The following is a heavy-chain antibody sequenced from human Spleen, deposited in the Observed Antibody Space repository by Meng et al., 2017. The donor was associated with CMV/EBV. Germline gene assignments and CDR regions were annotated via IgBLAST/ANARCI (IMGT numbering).Heavy chain of an antibody. V-gene: IGHV1-69*05. J-gene: IGHJ4*02. CDR1: GGTFSSYA. CDR3: ARGPRITVGGVIIWPLED. Sequence: SVKVSCKASGGTFSSYAFSWVRQAPGQGLEWMGGIIPIFGTANYAQKFQGRVTITTDESTSTAYMEMSSLGSEDTAVYFCARGPRITVGGVIIWPLEDWGQGTLVTVSS. CDR2: IIPIFGTA. D-gene: IGHD3-16*02.